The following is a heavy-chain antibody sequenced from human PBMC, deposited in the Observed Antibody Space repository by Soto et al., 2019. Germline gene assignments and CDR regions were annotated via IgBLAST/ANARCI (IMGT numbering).Heavy chain of an antibody. V-gene: IGHV3-74*01. CDR1: GFTFSKHW. CDR3: ARDNNWSLDY. J-gene: IGHJ4*02. D-gene: IGHD1-1*01. Sequence: GGSLRLSCAASGFTFSKHWMHWVRQAPGKGLVWVSHIKTDGSFTRDADSVQGRFTISRDNARNTLYRQMNSLRAEDTAVYYCARDNNWSLDYWGQGTLVTVSS. CDR2: IKTDGSFT.